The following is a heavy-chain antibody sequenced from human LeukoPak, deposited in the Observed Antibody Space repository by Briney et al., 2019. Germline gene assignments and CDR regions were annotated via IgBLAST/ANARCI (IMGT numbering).Heavy chain of an antibody. J-gene: IGHJ4*02. V-gene: IGHV1-2*02. CDR2: INPNSGGT. D-gene: IGHD2-21*02. CDR3: ARVRAYCGGDCYFRPDY. Sequence: ASVKVSCKASGYTFTGYYMHWVRQAPGQGLEWMGWINPNSGGTNYAQKFQGRVTMTRDTSISTAYMELSRLRSDDTAVYYYARVRAYCGGDCYFRPDYWGQGTLVTVSS. CDR1: GYTFTGYY.